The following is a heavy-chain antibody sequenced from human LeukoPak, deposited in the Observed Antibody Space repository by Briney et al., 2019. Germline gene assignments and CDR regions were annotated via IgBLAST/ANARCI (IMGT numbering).Heavy chain of an antibody. CDR1: GYTFTSYG. D-gene: IGHD2-2*01. CDR3: ARGSTSLDWFDS. J-gene: IGHJ5*01. Sequence: ASVKVSCKASGYTFTSYGISWVRQAPGQGLEWMGWISAYNGNTNYAQKLQGRVTMTTDPSTSTAYMELRSVRSDDTAVYYCARGSTSLDWFDSWGQGTLVTVSS. V-gene: IGHV1-18*01. CDR2: ISAYNGNT.